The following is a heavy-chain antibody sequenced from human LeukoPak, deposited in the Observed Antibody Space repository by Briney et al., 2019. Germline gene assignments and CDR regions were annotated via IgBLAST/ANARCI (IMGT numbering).Heavy chain of an antibody. J-gene: IGHJ4*02. Sequence: SETLSLTCAVYGGSFSGYYWSWIRQPPGKGLEWIGEINQSGSTNYNPSLKSRVTISVDTSKNQFSLKLSSVTAADTAVYYCARLQGQWLLHDYWGQGTLVTVSS. CDR2: INQSGST. V-gene: IGHV4-34*01. CDR3: ARLQGQWLLHDY. CDR1: GGSFSGYY. D-gene: IGHD6-19*01.